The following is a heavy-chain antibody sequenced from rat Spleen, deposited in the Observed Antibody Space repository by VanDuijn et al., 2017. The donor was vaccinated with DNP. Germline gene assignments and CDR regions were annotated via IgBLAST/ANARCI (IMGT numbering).Heavy chain of an antibody. Sequence: EVQLQESGPGLVKPSQSLSLTCSVTGYSITSNFRWSWIRKFPGNKLEWMGFINSAGSTNYNPSLKSTISIPRDTSKNQFFLQVNSVTPEDSATYYCAIQLGVFDYWGQGVMVTVSS. CDR1: GYSITSNFR. CDR2: INSAGST. CDR3: AIQLGVFDY. J-gene: IGHJ2*01. V-gene: IGHV3-3*01. D-gene: IGHD5-1*01.